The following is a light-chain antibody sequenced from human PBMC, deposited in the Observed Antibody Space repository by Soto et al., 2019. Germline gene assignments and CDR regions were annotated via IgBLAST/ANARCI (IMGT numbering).Light chain of an antibody. Sequence: QSVLTQPPSVSGAPGQRVTISCTGSSSNIGAGYGVHWYQQLPGTAPKLLIYGNSNRPSGVPDRFSGSKSGSSASPAITGLQAEDEADYYCQSFDSSLSAKVFGGGTKLTVL. V-gene: IGLV1-40*01. CDR2: GNS. CDR1: SSNIGAGYG. CDR3: QSFDSSLSAKV. J-gene: IGLJ2*01.